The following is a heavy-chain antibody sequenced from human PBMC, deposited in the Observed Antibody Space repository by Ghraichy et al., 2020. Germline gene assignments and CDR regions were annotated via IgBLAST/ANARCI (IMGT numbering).Heavy chain of an antibody. V-gene: IGHV3-21*01. CDR3: AREHYDILTGYYSAFDY. CDR2: ISSSSSYI. Sequence: GGSLRLSCAASGFTFSSYSMNWVRQAPGKGLEWVSSISSSSSYIYYADSVKGRFTISRDNAKDSLYLQMNSLRAEDTAVYYCAREHYDILTGYYSAFDYWGQGTLVTVSS. D-gene: IGHD3-9*01. CDR1: GFTFSSYS. J-gene: IGHJ4*02.